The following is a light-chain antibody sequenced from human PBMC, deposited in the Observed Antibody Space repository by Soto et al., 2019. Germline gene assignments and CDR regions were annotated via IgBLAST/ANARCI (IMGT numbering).Light chain of an antibody. Sequence: EIVLTQSPATLSLSPGERATLSCRASQSVGSYLAWYQQKPGQAPRLLIYDASNRATGIPARFNGSGSATDFTLTISSLGPEDFAVYYCQQRGNWPPFTFGPGTKVDIK. CDR1: QSVGSY. V-gene: IGKV3-11*01. CDR2: DAS. CDR3: QQRGNWPPFT. J-gene: IGKJ3*01.